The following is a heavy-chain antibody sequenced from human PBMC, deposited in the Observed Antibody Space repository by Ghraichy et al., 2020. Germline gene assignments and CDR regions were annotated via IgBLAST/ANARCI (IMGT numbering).Heavy chain of an antibody. J-gene: IGHJ1*01. V-gene: IGHV3-53*01. D-gene: IGHD1-14*01. CDR3: ASHPRNHH. CDR1: GFTVSNNY. Sequence: GESLNISCAASGFTVSNNYMTWVRQAPGKGLEWVSVIYSGGSTYYADSVRGRFTISRDNSKNTLYLQMNSLRAEDTAVYYCASHPRNHHWGQGTLVTVSS. CDR2: IYSGGST.